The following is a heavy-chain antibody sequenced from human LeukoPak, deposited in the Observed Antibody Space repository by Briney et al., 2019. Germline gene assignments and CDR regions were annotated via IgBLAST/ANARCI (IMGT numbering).Heavy chain of an antibody. CDR1: GFIFTNAW. D-gene: IGHD3-3*01. J-gene: IGHJ4*02. CDR2: IKSKSDGGTT. Sequence: PGGSLRLSCAASGFIFTNAWMSWVRQAPGRGLEWVGRIKSKSDGGTTDYAAPVKGRFTISRDDSKKTLYLQMNSLTTEDTAVYYCVTEGRFTLSSDYWGQGTLVTVSS. V-gene: IGHV3-15*01. CDR3: VTEGRFTLSSDY.